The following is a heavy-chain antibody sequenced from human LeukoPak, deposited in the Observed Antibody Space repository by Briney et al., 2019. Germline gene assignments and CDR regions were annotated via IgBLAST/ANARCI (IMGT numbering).Heavy chain of an antibody. CDR3: TWMATILTVDY. V-gene: IGHV3-15*01. Sequence: GGSLRLSCVLSGLTFSDAWMSWVRQAPGKGLEWVGRIRNDRITDCAAPVQGRFSISRDNSKNTFYLQMNSLRTEDTGMYFCTWMATILTVDYWGQGTLVTVSS. D-gene: IGHD5-12*01. J-gene: IGHJ4*02. CDR2: IRNDRIT. CDR1: GLTFSDAW.